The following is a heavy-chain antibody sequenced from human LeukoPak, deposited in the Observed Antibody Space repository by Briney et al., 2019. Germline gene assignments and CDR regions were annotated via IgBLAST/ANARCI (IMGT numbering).Heavy chain of an antibody. V-gene: IGHV3-74*01. Sequence: GGSLRLSCAASGFSFSKYWMHWVRQTPGEGLVWVARIKEDGTYTGYADSVKGRFTISRDNARNTVFLQMNSLRAEDTAVYYCARDFDMGITPGDDFDFWGQGTLVTVSS. J-gene: IGHJ4*02. CDR2: IKEDGTYT. D-gene: IGHD3-9*01. CDR3: ARDFDMGITPGDDFDF. CDR1: GFSFSKYW.